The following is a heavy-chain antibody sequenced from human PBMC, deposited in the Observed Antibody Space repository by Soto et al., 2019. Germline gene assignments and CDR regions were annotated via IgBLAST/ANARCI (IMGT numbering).Heavy chain of an antibody. Sequence: GGSLRLSCAASGFTFSDYYMSWIRQAPGKGLVWVSYISSSSSYTDYADSVKGRFTISRDNAKNSLYLQMNSLRAEDTAVYYCARDQLVGSFDYWGQGTLVTVSS. D-gene: IGHD6-6*01. CDR3: ARDQLVGSFDY. J-gene: IGHJ4*02. CDR1: GFTFSDYY. CDR2: ISSSSSYT. V-gene: IGHV3-11*06.